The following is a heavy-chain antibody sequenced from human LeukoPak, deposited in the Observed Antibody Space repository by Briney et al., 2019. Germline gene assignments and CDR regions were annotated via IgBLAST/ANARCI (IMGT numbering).Heavy chain of an antibody. CDR1: GFTFSSYA. Sequence: GGSLRFSCAASGFTFSSYALHWVRQAPGKGLEWVAVIALDAYREYHADSVKGRFTISRDNSKNTLYLQMNSLRAEDTAVYYCARDFSGASRIDYWGQGTLVTVSS. J-gene: IGHJ4*02. CDR2: IALDAYRE. V-gene: IGHV3-30-3*01. D-gene: IGHD4/OR15-4a*01. CDR3: ARDFSGASRIDY.